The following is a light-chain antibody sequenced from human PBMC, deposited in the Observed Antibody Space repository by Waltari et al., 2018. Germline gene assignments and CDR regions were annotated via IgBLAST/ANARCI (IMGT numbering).Light chain of an antibody. Sequence: QSVLTQPPSVSGAPGQRVTISCTGSSSNIGAGYDVHWYQQRPGTAPKLLIYGNSNRPSGVPDRFSGSKSGTSASLAITGLQAEDEADYYCQSYDSSLNVFGTGTKVTVL. CDR3: QSYDSSLNV. V-gene: IGLV1-40*01. CDR2: GNS. J-gene: IGLJ1*01. CDR1: SSNIGAGYD.